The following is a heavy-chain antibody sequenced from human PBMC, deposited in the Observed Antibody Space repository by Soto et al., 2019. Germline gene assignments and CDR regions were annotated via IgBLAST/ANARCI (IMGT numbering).Heavy chain of an antibody. D-gene: IGHD3-22*01. V-gene: IGHV1-46*01. Sequence: ASVKVSCKASGYTFTSYYMHWVRQAPGQGLEWMGIINPSGGSTSYAQKFQGRVTMTRDTSTSTVYMKLTSLTSADTAVYYCARDFYDSVGYTWFDSWSQGTLDTVSS. J-gene: IGHJ5*01. CDR3: ARDFYDSVGYTWFDS. CDR1: GYTFTSYY. CDR2: INPSGGST.